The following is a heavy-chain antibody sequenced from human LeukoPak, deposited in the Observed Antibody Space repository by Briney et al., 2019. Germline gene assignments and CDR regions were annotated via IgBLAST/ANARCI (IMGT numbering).Heavy chain of an antibody. Sequence: ASVKVSCKASGYTFTGYYMHWVRQAPGQGLEWMGWINPNSGGTTYAQKFQGRVTMTRDTSISTAYMELSRLRSDDTAVYYCARDPGTDAFDIWGQGKMVTVSS. D-gene: IGHD3-10*01. CDR2: INPNSGGT. CDR3: ARDPGTDAFDI. J-gene: IGHJ3*02. V-gene: IGHV1-2*02. CDR1: GYTFTGYY.